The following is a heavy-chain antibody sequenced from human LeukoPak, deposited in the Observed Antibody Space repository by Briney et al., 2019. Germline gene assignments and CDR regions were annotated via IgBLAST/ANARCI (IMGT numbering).Heavy chain of an antibody. CDR2: ISSSSSYI. D-gene: IGHD5-12*01. CDR3: ARDLEGGYSDYEIPEVYYFDY. CDR1: GFTFSSYG. J-gene: IGHJ4*02. V-gene: IGHV3-21*01. Sequence: GGSLRLSCAASGFTFSSYGMHWVRQAPGKGLEWVSSISSSSSYIYYADSVKGRFTISRDNAKNSLYLQMNSLRAEDTAVYYCARDLEGGYSDYEIPEVYYFDYWGQGTLVTVSS.